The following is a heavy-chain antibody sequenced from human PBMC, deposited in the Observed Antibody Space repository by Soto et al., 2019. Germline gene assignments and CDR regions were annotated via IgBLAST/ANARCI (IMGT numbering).Heavy chain of an antibody. CDR2: ISSSSSTI. J-gene: IGHJ4*02. V-gene: IGHV3-48*01. Sequence: GVSMRLSSAAAGLNFSSYSMNWVRQAPGKGLEWVSYISSSSSTIYYADSVKGRFTISRDNAKNSLYLQMNSLRAEDTAVYYCARDRPGYSYGLDYWGQGTLVTVSS. CDR1: GLNFSSYS. CDR3: ARDRPGYSYGLDY. D-gene: IGHD5-18*01.